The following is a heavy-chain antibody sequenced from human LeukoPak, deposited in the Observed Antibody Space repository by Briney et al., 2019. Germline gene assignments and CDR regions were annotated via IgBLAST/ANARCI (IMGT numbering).Heavy chain of an antibody. CDR3: ARGRRNVLRFLEWLSS. V-gene: IGHV1-69*13. D-gene: IGHD3-3*01. CDR1: GGTFSSYA. Sequence: ASVKVSCKASGGTFSSYAISWVRRAPGQGLEWMGGIIPIFGTANYAQKFQGRVTITADESTSTAYMELSSLRSEDTAVYYCARGRRNVLRFLEWLSSWGQGTLVTVSS. CDR2: IIPIFGTA. J-gene: IGHJ5*02.